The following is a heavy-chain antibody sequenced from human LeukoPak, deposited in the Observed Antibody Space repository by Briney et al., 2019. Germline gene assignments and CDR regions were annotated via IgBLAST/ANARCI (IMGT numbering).Heavy chain of an antibody. Sequence: GGSLRLSCAASGITASNFYMMWVRQAPGKGLEWVSYISNNDVTKYADSVKGRFTISRDNSRSTLYLQMNSLRPEDTAIYYCAREGYYGSGSPPSLYFDYWGQGTLVTVSS. CDR3: AREGYYGSGSPPSLYFDY. D-gene: IGHD3-10*01. V-gene: IGHV3-66*03. CDR1: GITASNFY. CDR2: ISNNDVT. J-gene: IGHJ4*02.